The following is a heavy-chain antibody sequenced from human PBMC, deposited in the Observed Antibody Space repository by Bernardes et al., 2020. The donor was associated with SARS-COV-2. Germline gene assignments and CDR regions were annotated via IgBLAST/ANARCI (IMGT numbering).Heavy chain of an antibody. J-gene: IGHJ3*02. Sequence: AEPLSLTCTVSGGSISSYYWSWLRQPPGKGLEWIGYIYYSGSTNYNPSLKSRVTISVDTSKNQFSLKLSSVTAADTAVYYCARDTGEWLDAFDSWGQGTMVTVSS. CDR2: IYYSGST. CDR3: ARDTGEWLDAFDS. CDR1: GGSISSYY. D-gene: IGHD3-3*01. V-gene: IGHV4-59*01.